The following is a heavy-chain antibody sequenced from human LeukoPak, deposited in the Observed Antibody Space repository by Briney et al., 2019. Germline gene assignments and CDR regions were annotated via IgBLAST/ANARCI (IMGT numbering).Heavy chain of an antibody. D-gene: IGHD3-10*01. CDR3: AKDPPRHYGSRSYFAY. Sequence: GGSLRLSCAASGFTFSSYAMSWVRQAPGKGLEWVSAISGSGGSTYYADSVKGRFTISRDNSKNTLYLQMNSLRAEDTAVYYCAKDPPRHYGSRSYFAYWGQGTLVTVSS. CDR2: ISGSGGST. CDR1: GFTFSSYA. J-gene: IGHJ4*02. V-gene: IGHV3-23*01.